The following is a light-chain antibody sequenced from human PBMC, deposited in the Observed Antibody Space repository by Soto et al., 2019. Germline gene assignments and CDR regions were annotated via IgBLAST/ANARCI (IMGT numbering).Light chain of an antibody. CDR2: GAS. J-gene: IGKJ5*01. Sequence: DIGLTQSPGAVSLSTGERATLSCRASQSVSSSYLAWYQQKPGQAPRLLIYGASSRATGIPDRFSGSGSGTDFTLTISRLEPEDFAVYYCQQYGSSPPITFGQGTRLEI. CDR3: QQYGSSPPIT. CDR1: QSVSSSY. V-gene: IGKV3-20*01.